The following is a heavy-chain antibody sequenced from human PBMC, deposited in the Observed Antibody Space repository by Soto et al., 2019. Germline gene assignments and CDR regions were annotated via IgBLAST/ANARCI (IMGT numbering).Heavy chain of an antibody. CDR1: GGSISSDGYY. CDR2: IYYSGST. J-gene: IGHJ4*02. CDR3: ARDLRGYGTVDY. V-gene: IGHV4-31*03. D-gene: IGHD5-18*01. Sequence: QVQLQESGPGLVKPSQTLSLTCSVSGGSISSDGYYWSWIRQNPGKGLEWIGYIYYSGSTYYNPSLKSRLSISVDTSKNQCSLKLSSVTVADTAVYYCARDLRGYGTVDYWGQGTLVTVSS.